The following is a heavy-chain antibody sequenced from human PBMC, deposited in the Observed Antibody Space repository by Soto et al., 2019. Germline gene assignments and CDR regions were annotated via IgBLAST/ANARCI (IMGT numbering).Heavy chain of an antibody. CDR3: ARKVVVTAIHAFDI. CDR2: ISSSSSYI. Sequence: VQLVESGGGLVKPGGSLRLSCAASGFTFSSYSMNWVRQAPGKGLEWVSSISSSSSYIYYADSVKGRFTISRDNAKNPLYLQMNSLRAEDTAVYYCARKVVVTAIHAFDIWGQGTMVTVSS. CDR1: GFTFSSYS. D-gene: IGHD2-21*02. J-gene: IGHJ3*02. V-gene: IGHV3-21*01.